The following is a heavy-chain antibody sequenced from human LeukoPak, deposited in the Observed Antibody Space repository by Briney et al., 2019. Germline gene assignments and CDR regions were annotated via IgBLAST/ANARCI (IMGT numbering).Heavy chain of an antibody. CDR1: GGSISSSNYY. V-gene: IGHV4-39*01. Sequence: SETLSLTCTVSGGSISSSNYYWGWIRQPPGKGLEWIGSIYNSGSTYYNPALKSRVTISVDTSKHQFSLKLSSVTAADTAVYYCAAYYYDSSGYLWGQGTLVAVSS. CDR2: IYNSGST. J-gene: IGHJ4*02. D-gene: IGHD3-22*01. CDR3: AAYYYDSSGYL.